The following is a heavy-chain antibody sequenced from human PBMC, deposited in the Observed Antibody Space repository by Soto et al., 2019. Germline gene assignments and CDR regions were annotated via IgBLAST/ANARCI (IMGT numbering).Heavy chain of an antibody. V-gene: IGHV3-23*01. CDR1: GFTFSSYA. CDR2: ISGSGGST. Sequence: LSLTCAASGFTFSSYAMSWVRQAPGKGLEWVSAISGSGGSTYYADSVKGRFTISRDNSKNTLYLQMNSLRAEDTAVYYCAKDLAAGGADYWGQGTLVTVSS. CDR3: AKDLAAGGADY. J-gene: IGHJ4*02. D-gene: IGHD3-10*01.